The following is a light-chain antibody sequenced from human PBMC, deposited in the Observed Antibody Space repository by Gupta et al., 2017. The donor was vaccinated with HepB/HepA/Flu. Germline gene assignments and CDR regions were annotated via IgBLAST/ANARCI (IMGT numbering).Light chain of an antibody. V-gene: IGLV1-47*01. Sequence: SVLPQPPSASLTPGQRVTISCSGSSSNIGSNSVYCYQQFPGTAPKLLIYVNNKRHSGAPARFSASKSGTSAALAISGLRAEEEADYYCASWDASRSSYVFGNGTKGTVL. CDR1: SSNIGSNS. J-gene: IGLJ1*01. CDR2: VNN. CDR3: ASWDASRSSYV.